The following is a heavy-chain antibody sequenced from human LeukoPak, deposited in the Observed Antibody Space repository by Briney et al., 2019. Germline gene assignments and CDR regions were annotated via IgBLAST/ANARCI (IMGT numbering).Heavy chain of an antibody. V-gene: IGHV1-69*05. CDR1: GGTFSSYA. CDR2: IIPIFGTA. CDR3: ARDSTGGYHFDY. Sequence: GASVKVSCKASGGTFSSYAISWVRQAPGQGLEWMGGIIPIFGTANYAQKFQGRVTITTDESTSTAYMELSSLRSEDTAVYYCARDSTGGYHFDYWGQGTLLTVSS. D-gene: IGHD3-22*01. J-gene: IGHJ4*02.